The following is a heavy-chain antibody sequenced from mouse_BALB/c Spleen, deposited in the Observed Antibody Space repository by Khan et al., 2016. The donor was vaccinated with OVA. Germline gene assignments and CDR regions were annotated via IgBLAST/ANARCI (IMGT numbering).Heavy chain of an antibody. CDR3: ARSGYDYFAY. V-gene: IGHV1-80*01. D-gene: IGHD2-14*01. J-gene: IGHJ3*01. CDR1: GYAFSNYL. Sequence: QVQLKESGAELVRPGSSVKISCKASGYAFSNYLMNWVKQGPGQGLEWIGQIYPGDGNTNYNGKFKDKATLTADNSSTTAYMQLSSLRSEDYAVYFCARSGYDYFAYWGQGTLVTVSA. CDR2: IYPGDGNT.